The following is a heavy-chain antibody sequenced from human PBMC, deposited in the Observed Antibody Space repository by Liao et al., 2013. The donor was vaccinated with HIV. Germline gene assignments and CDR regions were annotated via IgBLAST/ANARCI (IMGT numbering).Heavy chain of an antibody. CDR3: ARGSHRYNWNDVSHRSQHYFDY. V-gene: IGHV4-34*01. J-gene: IGHJ4*02. CDR1: GGSFSGYY. D-gene: IGHD1-20*01. CDR2: INHSGST. Sequence: QVQLQESGPGLVKPSETLSLTCAVYGGSFSGYYWSWIRQPPGKGLEWIGEINHSGSTNYNPSLKSRVTISLDTSENQFSLKLSSVTAADTAVYYCARGSHRYNWNDVSHRSQHYFDYVGPGNPGPPSPQ.